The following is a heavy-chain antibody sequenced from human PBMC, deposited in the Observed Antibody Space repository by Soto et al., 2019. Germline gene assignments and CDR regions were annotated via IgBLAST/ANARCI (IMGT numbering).Heavy chain of an antibody. D-gene: IGHD2-2*01. Sequence: QVQLQESGPGLVKPSQTLSLTCTVSGGSISSGDYYWSWIRQPPGKGLEWIGYTYYSGRSYYNPAHNSRGTISVDTSENDLSPKLSSVSAAEAAVYYCARVDSSSTSCYPGYYYYYGMDVWGQGTTVTVSS. CDR2: TYYSGRS. CDR3: ARVDSSSTSCYPGYYYYYGMDV. V-gene: IGHV4-30-4*01. CDR1: GGSISSGDYY. J-gene: IGHJ6*02.